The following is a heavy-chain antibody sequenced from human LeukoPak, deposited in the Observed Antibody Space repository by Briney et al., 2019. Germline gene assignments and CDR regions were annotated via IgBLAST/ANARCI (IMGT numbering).Heavy chain of an antibody. Sequence: GGSLRLSCAASGFTFSSYAMSWVLQAPGKGLEWVSAISGSGGSTYYADSVKGRFTISRDNSKNTLYLQMNSLRAEDTAVYYCAKDYYGSGSYYYYFDYWGQGTLVTVSS. V-gene: IGHV3-23*01. CDR1: GFTFSSYA. CDR2: ISGSGGST. J-gene: IGHJ4*02. D-gene: IGHD3-10*01. CDR3: AKDYYGSGSYYYYFDY.